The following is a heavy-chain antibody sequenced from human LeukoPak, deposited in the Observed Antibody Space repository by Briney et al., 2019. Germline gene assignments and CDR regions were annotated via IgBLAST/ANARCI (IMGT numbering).Heavy chain of an antibody. Sequence: GGSLRLSCAASGFTFSSYAMHWVRQAPGKGLEYVSGISSNGGSTYYANSVKGRFTISRDSSKNTLYLQMGSLRGEDMAVYYCARGGSSSWDYFDYWGQGTLVTVSS. V-gene: IGHV3-64*01. CDR3: ARGGSSSWDYFDY. CDR1: GFTFSSYA. CDR2: ISSNGGST. D-gene: IGHD6-13*01. J-gene: IGHJ4*02.